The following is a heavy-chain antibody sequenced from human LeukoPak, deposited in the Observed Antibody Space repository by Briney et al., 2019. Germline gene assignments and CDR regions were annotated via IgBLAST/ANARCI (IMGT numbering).Heavy chain of an antibody. D-gene: IGHD4-17*01. CDR1: GFTFDDHG. J-gene: IGHJ4*02. CDR2: ISGSGGST. V-gene: IGHV3-23*01. CDR3: AKVRRYGDAGGFDY. Sequence: GGSLRLSCAASGFTFDDHGMHWVRQAPGKGLEWVSAISGSGGSTYYADSVKGRFTISRDNSKNTLYLQMNSLRAEDTAVYYCAKVRRYGDAGGFDYWGQGTLVTVSS.